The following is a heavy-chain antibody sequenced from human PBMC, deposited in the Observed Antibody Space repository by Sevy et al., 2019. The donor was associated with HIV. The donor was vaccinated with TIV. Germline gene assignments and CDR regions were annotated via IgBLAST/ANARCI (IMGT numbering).Heavy chain of an antibody. V-gene: IGHV4-4*02. J-gene: IGHJ5*02. D-gene: IGHD3-10*01. Sequence: SETLSLTCGVSGGSISSSNWWHWVRQPPGKGLEGIGEIYRSGSTNYNPSLKSRVTISVDNSKNQFSPQLNSVTAADTAVYYCARGFDTPRGFDPWGQGTLVTVSS. CDR2: IYRSGST. CDR3: ARGFDTPRGFDP. CDR1: GGSISSSNW.